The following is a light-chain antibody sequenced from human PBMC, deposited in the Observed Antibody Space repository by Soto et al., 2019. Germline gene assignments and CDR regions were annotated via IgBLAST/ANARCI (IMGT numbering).Light chain of an antibody. CDR1: QDIRKY. J-gene: IGKJ5*01. V-gene: IGKV1-33*01. CDR3: QQYDNLPLI. CDR2: DAS. Sequence: IEMAQSPSSLSASVGDIFTITCQSTQDIRKYFNWYQQKPGKAPKLLIYDASSLETGVPSRFSGSGSGTDFTLTISSLQPEDFATYYCQQYDNLPLIFGQGTRLEI.